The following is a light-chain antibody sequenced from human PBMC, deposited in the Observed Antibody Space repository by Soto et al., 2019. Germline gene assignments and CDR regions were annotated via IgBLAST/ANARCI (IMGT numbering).Light chain of an antibody. V-gene: IGLV3-21*04. CDR2: YDS. CDR3: QVWDSSSDRVV. CDR1: NIGSKS. Sequence: SYELTQPPSVSVAPGKTARITCGGNNIGSKSVHWYQQKPGQAPVLVIYYDSDRPSGIPERFSGSNSGNTATXTISRVEAGDEADYYCQVWDSSSDRVVFGGGTKXTVL. J-gene: IGLJ2*01.